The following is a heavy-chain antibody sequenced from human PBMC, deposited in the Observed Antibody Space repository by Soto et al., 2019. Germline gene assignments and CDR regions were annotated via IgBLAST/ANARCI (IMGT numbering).Heavy chain of an antibody. J-gene: IGHJ4*02. Sequence: PGESLKISCKGSGYTFTTYWIGWVRQMPGKGLEWMGVIYPGDSDTIYSPSFQGQVTLSADKSISTAYLQWRSLQASDTAMYYCVRRPGCSTTTCYRELDYWGRGTLVTVS. CDR3: VRRPGCSTTTCYRELDY. V-gene: IGHV5-51*01. CDR2: IYPGDSDT. D-gene: IGHD2-2*01. CDR1: GYTFTTYW.